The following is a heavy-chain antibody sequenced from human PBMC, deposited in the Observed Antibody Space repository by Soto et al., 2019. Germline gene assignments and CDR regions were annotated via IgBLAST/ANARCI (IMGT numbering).Heavy chain of an antibody. D-gene: IGHD1-26*01. CDR3: TRSGEHPLDY. J-gene: IGHJ4*02. CDR1: GYAFPHYV. V-gene: IGHV1-18*01. Sequence: ASVKVSCKTSGYAFPHYVINWVRQAPGHGLEWMGFSTHTGNTNYAQNFQGRVVLTTDTSTSTAYMEVTSLRSDDTAVYYCTRSGEHPLDYWGQGTPVTVSS. CDR2: STHTGNT.